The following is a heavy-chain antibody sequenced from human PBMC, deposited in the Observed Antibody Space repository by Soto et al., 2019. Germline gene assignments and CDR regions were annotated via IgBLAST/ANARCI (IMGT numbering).Heavy chain of an antibody. CDR3: ARDLESSSTPLGY. V-gene: IGHV4-59*01. Sequence: SETLSLTCTVSGGSISSYYWSWIRQPPGKGLEWIGYIYYSGSTNYNPSLKSRVTISVDTSKNQFSLKLSSVTAADTAVYYCARDLESSSTPLGYWGQGTLVTVSS. CDR2: IYYSGST. CDR1: GGSISSYY. D-gene: IGHD6-13*01. J-gene: IGHJ4*02.